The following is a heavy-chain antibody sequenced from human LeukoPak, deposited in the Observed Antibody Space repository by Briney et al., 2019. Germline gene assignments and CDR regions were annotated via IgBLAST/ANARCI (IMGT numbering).Heavy chain of an antibody. D-gene: IGHD2-2*01. CDR2: ISAYNGNT. J-gene: IGHJ4*02. V-gene: IGHV1-18*01. Sequence: VASVKVSCKASGYTFTSYGISWVRQAPGQGLEWMGWISAYNGNTNYAQKLQGRVTMTTDTSTSTAYMELRSLRSDDTAVYYCARAGCSSTSRYYADYWGQGTLVTVSS. CDR3: ARAGCSSTSRYYADY. CDR1: GYTFTSYG.